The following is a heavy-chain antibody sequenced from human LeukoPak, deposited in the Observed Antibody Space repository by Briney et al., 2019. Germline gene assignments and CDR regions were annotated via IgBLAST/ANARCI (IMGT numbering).Heavy chain of an antibody. V-gene: IGHV3-23*01. CDR1: GFTFSSYA. Sequence: GGSLRLSCAASGFTFSSYAVSWVRQAPGKGLEWVSAISGSGGSTYYADSVKGRFTISRDNSKNTLYLEMDSLRAEDTAVYYCAGDPPYSGYAFHIWGQGTMVTVSS. CDR2: ISGSGGST. D-gene: IGHD1-26*01. J-gene: IGHJ3*02. CDR3: AGDPPYSGYAFHI.